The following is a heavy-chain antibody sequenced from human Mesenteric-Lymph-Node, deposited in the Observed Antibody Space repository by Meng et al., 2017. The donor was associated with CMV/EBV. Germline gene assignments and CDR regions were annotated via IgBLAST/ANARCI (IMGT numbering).Heavy chain of an antibody. V-gene: IGHV1-8*01. J-gene: IGHJ4*02. CDR3: ARGLRIIGTALAF. Sequence: KAYGCDFFSYDIHWVRQTSGQGLEWMGWMNPIRGNTFYAQKFQGRVTMTRDTTISTAYLELSSLTPEDTAVYYCARGLRIIGTALAFWGQGSLVTVSS. D-gene: IGHD1-14*01. CDR2: MNPIRGNT. CDR1: GCDFFSYD.